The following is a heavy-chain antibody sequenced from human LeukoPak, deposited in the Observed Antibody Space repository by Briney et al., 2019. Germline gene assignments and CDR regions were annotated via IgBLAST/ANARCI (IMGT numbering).Heavy chain of an antibody. J-gene: IGHJ4*02. D-gene: IGHD1-1*01. CDR2: SRDKTNSHST. V-gene: IGHV3-72*01. CDR3: TGSRATWNDLVY. Sequence: GGSLRLSCAASGLTISDHYMDWVRQAPGKGLEWVGRSRDKTNSHSTAYAASVKARFTISRDDSKNSLFLQMNSLKTEDTALYYCTGSRATWNDLVYWRQGTLVTDSS. CDR1: GLTISDHY.